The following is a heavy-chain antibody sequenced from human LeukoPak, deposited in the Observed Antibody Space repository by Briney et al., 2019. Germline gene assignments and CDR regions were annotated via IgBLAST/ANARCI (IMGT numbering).Heavy chain of an antibody. CDR2: ISGSGSGGST. V-gene: IGHV3-23*01. Sequence: GGSLRLSCAASGFTFSSSAMSWVRQAPGKGLEWVSSISGSGSGGSTYYADAVKGRFTISRDNSKNTLDLQMNSRIAEDTAVYYCAKSGYNRFDYWGQGTRVTVSS. J-gene: IGHJ4*02. CDR3: AKSGYNRFDY. CDR1: GFTFSSSA. D-gene: IGHD5-24*01.